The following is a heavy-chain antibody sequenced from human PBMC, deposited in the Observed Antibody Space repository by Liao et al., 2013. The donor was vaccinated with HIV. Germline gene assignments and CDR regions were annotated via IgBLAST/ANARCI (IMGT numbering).Heavy chain of an antibody. J-gene: IGHJ4*02. CDR1: GGSFSGYY. CDR2: INHSGST. CDR3: ARASRTYHYDSSGYYRLDY. V-gene: IGHV4-34*01. Sequence: QVQLQQWGAGLLKPSETLSLTCAVYGGSFSGYYWSWIRQPPGKGLEWIGEINHSGSTNYNPSLKSRVTISVDTSKNQFSLKLSSVTAADTAVYYCARASRTYHYDSSGYYRLDYWGQGTLVTVSS. D-gene: IGHD3-22*01.